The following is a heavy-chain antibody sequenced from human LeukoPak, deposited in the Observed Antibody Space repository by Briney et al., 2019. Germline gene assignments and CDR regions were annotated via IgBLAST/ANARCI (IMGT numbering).Heavy chain of an antibody. D-gene: IGHD1-14*01. Sequence: GGSLRLSCAASGFTFSSYSMNWVRQAPGKGLEWVSSISSSSSYIYYADSLKGRFTVSRDNAKNSLYLQMNSLRAEDTAVYYCARVGPWVNPDYYYYYMDVWGKGTTVTVSS. CDR3: ARVGPWVNPDYYYYYMDV. V-gene: IGHV3-21*01. CDR2: ISSSSSYI. J-gene: IGHJ6*03. CDR1: GFTFSSYS.